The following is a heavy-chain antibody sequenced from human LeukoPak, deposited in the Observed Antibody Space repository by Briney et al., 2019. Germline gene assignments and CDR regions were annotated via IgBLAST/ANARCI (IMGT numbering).Heavy chain of an antibody. V-gene: IGHV3-48*04. CDR1: GFTFSSYG. Sequence: GGSLRLSCAASGFTFSSYGMHWVRQAPGKGLEWVSYISSSGSTIYYADSVKGRFTISRDNAKNSLYLQMNSLRAEDTAVYYCARDSRTKASHYWGQGTLVTVSS. J-gene: IGHJ4*02. CDR3: ARDSRTKASHY. CDR2: ISSSGSTI.